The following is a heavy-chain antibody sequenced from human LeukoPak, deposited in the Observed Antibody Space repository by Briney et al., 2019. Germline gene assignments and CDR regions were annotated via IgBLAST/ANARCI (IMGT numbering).Heavy chain of an antibody. CDR2: INQDGSEK. CDR1: GLPFSSSW. V-gene: IGHV3-7*05. CDR3: ARDRGCNY. J-gene: IGHJ4*02. Sequence: GGSLRLSFSASGLPFSSSWMSWVRQAPGKGLEWVANINQDGSEKYYVDSVKGRCTISRDNDKNALYLQMDGVKAEDTAVYYCARDRGCNYWGQGTLVTVSS.